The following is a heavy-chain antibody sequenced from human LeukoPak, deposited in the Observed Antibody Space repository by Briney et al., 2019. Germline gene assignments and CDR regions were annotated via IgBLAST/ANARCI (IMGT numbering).Heavy chain of an antibody. CDR3: AKDINDGSDWGSAFDT. CDR1: GFTFDDYT. Sequence: GGSLRLSCAASGFTFDDYTMHWVRQAPGKRLEWVSIITPDGTLKSFIDSVKGPFTISRDNSENSLVLQINSLRIEDTAIYYCAKDINDGSDWGSAFDTWGGGTLVTVS. CDR2: ITPDGTLK. J-gene: IGHJ3*02. D-gene: IGHD6-19*01. V-gene: IGHV3-43*01.